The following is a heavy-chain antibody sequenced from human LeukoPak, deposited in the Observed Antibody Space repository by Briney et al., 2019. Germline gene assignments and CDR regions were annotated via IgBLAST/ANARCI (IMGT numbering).Heavy chain of an antibody. V-gene: IGHV4-30-4*01. CDR2: IYYSGST. CDR3: AGQSVASDAFDI. Sequence: SQTLSLTCTVSGCSISSGDYYWSWIRQPPGKGLVWIVYIYYSGSTYYNPSLKSRVTISVDTSKNQFSLKLSYVTAADTAVYYCAGQSVASDAFDIWGQGTMVTVSS. D-gene: IGHD4-23*01. J-gene: IGHJ3*02. CDR1: GCSISSGDYY.